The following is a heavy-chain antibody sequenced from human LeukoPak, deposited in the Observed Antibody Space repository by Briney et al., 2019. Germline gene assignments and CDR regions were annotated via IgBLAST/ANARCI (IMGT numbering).Heavy chain of an antibody. Sequence: GGSLRLSCTASGFTFSTFTMNWVRQAPGKGLEWVSYISSSSSTVYYADSVTGRFTISRDNAKNSLYLQMNSLRAEDTAVYYCARGGTNVDYWGQGTLVTVSS. V-gene: IGHV3-48*01. CDR3: ARGGTNVDY. D-gene: IGHD2-8*01. J-gene: IGHJ4*02. CDR2: ISSSSSTV. CDR1: GFTFSTFT.